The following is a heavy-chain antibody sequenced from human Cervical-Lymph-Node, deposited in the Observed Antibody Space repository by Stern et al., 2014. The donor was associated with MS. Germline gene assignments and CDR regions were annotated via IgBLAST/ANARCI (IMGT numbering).Heavy chain of an antibody. Sequence: QLQLQESGPGVVKPSGTLSLTCVVSGGSISRSKWRSWVRQPPGKGLEWIGEVSHLGSTNYNPSLKGRVSISLAKSNNQVSLKMDSVTAADTAVYYCASGHDAFALWGQGTLVTVSS. V-gene: IGHV4-4*02. CDR3: ASGHDAFAL. CDR2: VSHLGST. J-gene: IGHJ3*01. CDR1: GGSISRSKW.